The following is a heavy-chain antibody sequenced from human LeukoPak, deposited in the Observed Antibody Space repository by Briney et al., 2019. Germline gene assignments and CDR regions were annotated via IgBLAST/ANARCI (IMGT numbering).Heavy chain of an antibody. CDR2: IIPIFGTA. Sequence: SVKVSCKASGGTFSSYAISWVRQAPGQGLERMGGIIPIFGTANCAQKFQGRVTITTDESTSTAYMELSSLRSEDTAVYYCARDLGATGRFAAFDIWGQGTMVTVSS. V-gene: IGHV1-69*05. CDR3: ARDLGATGRFAAFDI. D-gene: IGHD1-26*01. CDR1: GGTFSSYA. J-gene: IGHJ3*02.